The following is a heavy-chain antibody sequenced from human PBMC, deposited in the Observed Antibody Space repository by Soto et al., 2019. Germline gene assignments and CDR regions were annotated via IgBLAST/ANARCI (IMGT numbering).Heavy chain of an antibody. CDR3: ASAYDSSGYADY. D-gene: IGHD3-22*01. CDR1: GYSISSSNW. J-gene: IGHJ4*02. Sequence: SETLSLTCAVSGYSISSSNWWGWIRQPPGKGLEWIGYIYYSGSTYYNPSLKSRVTMSVDTSKNQFSLKLSSVTVVDTAVYYCASAYDSSGYADYWGQGTLVTVSS. CDR2: IYYSGST. V-gene: IGHV4-28*01.